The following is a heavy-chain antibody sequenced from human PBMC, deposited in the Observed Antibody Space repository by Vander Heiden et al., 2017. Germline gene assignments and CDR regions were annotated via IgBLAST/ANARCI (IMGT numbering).Heavy chain of an antibody. J-gene: IGHJ3*01. D-gene: IGHD3-22*01. CDR2: INPSGGST. Sequence: QVQLLQSGAEVKKPGASVKLSCKASGYTFTSYFMYWVRQAPGQGLEGMGKINPSGGSTTYAQKFQGRVIMTRDTSTSTVYMELSSLRSEDTAVYFCAKDRYYDSSGGLDAFDVWGLGTKVTVSS. V-gene: IGHV1-46*01. CDR3: AKDRYYDSSGGLDAFDV. CDR1: GYTFTSYF.